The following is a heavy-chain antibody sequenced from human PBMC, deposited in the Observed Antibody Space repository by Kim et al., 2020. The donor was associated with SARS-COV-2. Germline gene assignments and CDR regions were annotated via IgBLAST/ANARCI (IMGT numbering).Heavy chain of an antibody. CDR1: GFTFSNAW. J-gene: IGHJ4*02. CDR2: IKSKTDGGTT. Sequence: GGSLRLSCAASGFTFSNAWMSWVRQAPGKGLEWVGRIKSKTDGGTTDYAAPVKGRFTISRDDSKNTLYLQMNSLKTEDTAVYYCTTGPYAYYYDSSGYQGFDYWGQGTLVTVSS. D-gene: IGHD3-22*01. CDR3: TTGPYAYYYDSSGYQGFDY. V-gene: IGHV3-15*01.